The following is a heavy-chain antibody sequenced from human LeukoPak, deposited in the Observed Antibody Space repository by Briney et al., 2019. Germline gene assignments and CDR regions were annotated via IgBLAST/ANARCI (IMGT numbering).Heavy chain of an antibody. J-gene: IGHJ5*02. CDR1: GFTFSVYG. V-gene: IGHV3-48*01. CDR2: ISSSTSTI. Sequence: GGSLRLSCAASGFTFSVYGMNWVRQAPGKGLEWIAYISSSTSTINYADSVKGRFTISRDNANDSLFLQMNSLGVDDTAIYYCARRPPTGAALDHWGQGTRVTVSS. D-gene: IGHD6-6*01. CDR3: ARRPPTGAALDH.